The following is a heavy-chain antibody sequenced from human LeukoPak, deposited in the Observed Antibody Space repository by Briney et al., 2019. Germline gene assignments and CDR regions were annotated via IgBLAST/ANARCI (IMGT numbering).Heavy chain of an antibody. V-gene: IGHV3-21*01. CDR1: GFTVSSNY. J-gene: IGHJ4*02. CDR2: ISSSSSYI. CDR3: ASLGGNCSGGSCYSGSV. Sequence: GGSLRLSCAASGFTVSSNYMNWVRQAPGKGLEWVSSISSSSSYIYYADSVKGRFTISRDNAKNSLYLQLNSLRAEDTAVYYCASLGGNCSGGSCYSGSVWGQGTLVTVSS. D-gene: IGHD2-15*01.